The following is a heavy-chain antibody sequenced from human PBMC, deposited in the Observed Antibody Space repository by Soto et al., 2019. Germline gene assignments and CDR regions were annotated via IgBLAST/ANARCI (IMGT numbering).Heavy chain of an antibody. J-gene: IGHJ4*02. Sequence: QITLKESGPTLVKPTQTLTLTCTFSGFSLSNSGVGVGWIRQPPGKALEWLALIYWDDDKRYSPSLKSRLTITKDTSKHQVVLTMTNMDPVDTATYYCAHVYGGYDNFDYWGQGTLVTVSS. D-gene: IGHD5-12*01. CDR1: GFSLSNSGVG. CDR2: IYWDDDK. V-gene: IGHV2-5*02. CDR3: AHVYGGYDNFDY.